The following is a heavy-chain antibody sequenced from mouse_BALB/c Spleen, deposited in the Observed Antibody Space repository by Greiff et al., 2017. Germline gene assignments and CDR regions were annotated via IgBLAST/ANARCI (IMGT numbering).Heavy chain of an antibody. CDR3: ARSDYYGSSYYFDY. J-gene: IGHJ2*01. D-gene: IGHD1-1*01. CDR1: GYAFSSYW. Sequence: ELVRPGSSVKISCKASGYAFSSYWMNWIKQRPGQGLEWIGRIAPGSGSTYYNEMFKGKATLTVDTSSSTAYIQLSSLSSEDSAVYFCARSDYYGSSYYFDYWGQGTTLTVSS. CDR2: IAPGSGST. V-gene: IGHV1S41*01.